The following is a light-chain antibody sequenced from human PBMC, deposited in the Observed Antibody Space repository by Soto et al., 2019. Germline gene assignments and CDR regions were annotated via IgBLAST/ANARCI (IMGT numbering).Light chain of an antibody. CDR1: QSISSW. CDR2: DAS. V-gene: IGKV1-5*01. Sequence: DIQMTQSPSTLSASVGDRVTITCRASQSISSWLAWYQQKPGKAPKLLIYDASSLESGVPSRFSGSGSGTEFTLTISSLQPDDFATYYCQQYNSYSSWTFGQGIKVEIK. CDR3: QQYNSYSSWT. J-gene: IGKJ1*01.